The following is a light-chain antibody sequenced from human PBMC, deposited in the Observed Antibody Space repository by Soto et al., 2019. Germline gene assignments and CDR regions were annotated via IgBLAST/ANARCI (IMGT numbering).Light chain of an antibody. CDR2: LSSDGSH. J-gene: IGLJ2*01. CDR3: QAWDTGARVV. CDR1: SGHSSYA. V-gene: IGLV4-69*01. Sequence: QPVLTQSPSASASLGASVKLTCTLSSGHSSYAIAWHQQQPEKGPRYLMKLSSDGSHSKGDGIPDRFSGSSSGAERYLTISRLRSQDEADYDSQAWDTGARVVFGGGTKPAVL.